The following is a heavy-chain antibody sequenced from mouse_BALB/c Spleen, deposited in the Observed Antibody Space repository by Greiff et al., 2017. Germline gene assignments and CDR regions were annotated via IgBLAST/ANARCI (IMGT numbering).Heavy chain of an antibody. D-gene: IGHD2-1*01. Sequence: EVMLVESGGGLVQPGGSRKLSCAASGFTFSSFGMHWVRQAPEKGLEWVAYISSGSSTIYYADTVKGRFTISRDNPKNTLFLQMTSLRSEDTAMYYCARQIYYGYFDYWGQGTTLTVSS. V-gene: IGHV5-17*02. J-gene: IGHJ2*01. CDR1: GFTFSSFG. CDR3: ARQIYYGYFDY. CDR2: ISSGSSTI.